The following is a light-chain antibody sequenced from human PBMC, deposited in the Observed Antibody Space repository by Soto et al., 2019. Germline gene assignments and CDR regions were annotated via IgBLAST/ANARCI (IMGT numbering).Light chain of an antibody. CDR3: QQYASSRT. Sequence: EIVLTQSPGTLSLSPGERATLSCRASQSVSSSYLAWYQQKPGQAPRLLIYGASNRATGIPARFSGSGSGTDFTLTISSLEPEDFAVYYCQQYASSRTFGQGTKVDIK. V-gene: IGKV3-20*01. CDR1: QSVSSSY. CDR2: GAS. J-gene: IGKJ1*01.